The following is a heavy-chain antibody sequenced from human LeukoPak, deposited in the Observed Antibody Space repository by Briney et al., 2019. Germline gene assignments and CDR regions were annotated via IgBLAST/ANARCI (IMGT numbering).Heavy chain of an antibody. J-gene: IGHJ3*02. V-gene: IGHV4-59*01. CDR3: ARGSSGFNGGAFDI. CDR1: GGSISSYY. D-gene: IGHD6-19*01. CDR2: IYYSGST. Sequence: SETLSLTCTVSGGSISSYYWSWLRQPPGKGLEWIGYIYYSGSTNYNPSLKSRVTISVDTSKNQFSLKLSSVTAADTGVYYCARGSSGFNGGAFDIWGQGTMVTVSS.